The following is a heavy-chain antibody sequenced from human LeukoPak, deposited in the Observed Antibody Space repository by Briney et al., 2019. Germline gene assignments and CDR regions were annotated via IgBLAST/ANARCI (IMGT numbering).Heavy chain of an antibody. D-gene: IGHD3-10*01. Sequence: SVTVSCKGSGGTLSSYAIRWVRQAPGPGLEWRGGFVPLFGTANYAQKVQGRVTITADESTSTADMELSSLRSEDTAVYYCARLYGGSGSYPYYGMDVWGKGTTVTVSS. CDR1: GGTLSSYA. CDR3: ARLYGGSGSYPYYGMDV. J-gene: IGHJ6*04. CDR2: FVPLFGTA. V-gene: IGHV1-69*01.